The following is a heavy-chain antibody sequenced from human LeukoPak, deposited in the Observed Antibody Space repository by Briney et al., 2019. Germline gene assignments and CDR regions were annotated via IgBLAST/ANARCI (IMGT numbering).Heavy chain of an antibody. CDR3: AREISRWLRPFDH. CDR1: DGSISSHY. CDR2: IHTSGST. V-gene: IGHV4-4*07. D-gene: IGHD6-19*01. Sequence: SETLSLTCTVSDGSISSHYWSWIRQPAGKGLEWIGRIHTSGSTNYNPSLKSRVTMSVDTSKNQFSLKLNSVTAADTAVYYCAREISRWLRPFDHWGQGTLVTVSS. J-gene: IGHJ4*02.